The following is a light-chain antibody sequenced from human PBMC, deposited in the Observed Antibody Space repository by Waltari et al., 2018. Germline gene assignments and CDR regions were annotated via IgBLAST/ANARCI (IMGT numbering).Light chain of an antibody. J-gene: IGKJ1*01. CDR2: LGF. V-gene: IGKV2-28*01. Sequence: DVVMTQSPLSLHVTPGEPASISCRSSESLLHSNGTTYLAWYLQKPGQSPQLLIYLGFTRASGVPDRFSGSGSGTDFTLKISRVEAEDVGIYYCMQAIRTPRTFAQGTKVEIK. CDR3: MQAIRTPRT. CDR1: ESLLHSNGTTY.